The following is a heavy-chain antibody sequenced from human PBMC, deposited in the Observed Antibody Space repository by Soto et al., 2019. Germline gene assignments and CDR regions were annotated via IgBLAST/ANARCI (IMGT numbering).Heavy chain of an antibody. CDR1: GFAFSSYW. J-gene: IGHJ4*02. CDR3: ATSSDTGYIFDF. V-gene: IGHV3-7*01. D-gene: IGHD3-9*01. CDR2: IKKDGSEE. Sequence: GGSLRLSCAASGFAFSSYWMSWARQAPGKGLEWVANIKKDGSEEYYVDSVKGRFTISRDSAKNSLYLQMNSLRAEDTAVYYCATSSDTGYIFDFWGQGTLVTVSS.